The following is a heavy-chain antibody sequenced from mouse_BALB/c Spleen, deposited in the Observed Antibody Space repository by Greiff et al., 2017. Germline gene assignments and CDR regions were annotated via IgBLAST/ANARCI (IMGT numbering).Heavy chain of an antibody. CDR1: GFSLTSYG. J-gene: IGHJ3*01. CDR2: IWAGGST. D-gene: IGHD1-1*01. V-gene: IGHV2-9*02. CDR3: ARDDGSSYAFAY. Sequence: VKLVESGPGLVAPSQSLSITCTVSGFSLTSYGVHWVRQPPGKGLEWLGVIWAGGSTNYNSALMSRLSISKDNSKSQVFLKMNSLQTDDTAMYYCARDDGSSYAFAYWGQGTLVTVSA.